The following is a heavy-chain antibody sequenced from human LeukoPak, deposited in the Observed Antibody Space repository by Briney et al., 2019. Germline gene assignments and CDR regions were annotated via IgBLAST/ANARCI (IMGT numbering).Heavy chain of an antibody. CDR3: ARGGRGSAAVVAPRSFDI. J-gene: IGHJ3*02. CDR1: GFTVSSIQ. CDR2: TYTGGNS. D-gene: IGHD3-22*01. V-gene: IGHV3-53*01. Sequence: GGSLRLSCAASGFTVSSIQMVWVRQAPGKGLEWVSVTYTGGNSYYADSVKGRFIISRDISKNTLYLQMNSLRAEASALYYCARGGRGSAAVVAPRSFDIWGQGTMVTVPS.